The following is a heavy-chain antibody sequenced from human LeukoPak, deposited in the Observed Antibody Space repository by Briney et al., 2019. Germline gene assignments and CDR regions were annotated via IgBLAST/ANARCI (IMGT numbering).Heavy chain of an antibody. D-gene: IGHD2-2*01. V-gene: IGHV3-21*01. J-gene: IGHJ4*02. Sequence: GGSLRLSCAASGFTFSSYSMNWVRQAPGKGLEWVSSISSSSSYIYHADSVKGRFTISRDNAKNSLYLQMNSLRAEDTAVYYCARLYCSSTSCYAFDYWGQGTLVTVPS. CDR3: ARLYCSSTSCYAFDY. CDR1: GFTFSSYS. CDR2: ISSSSSYI.